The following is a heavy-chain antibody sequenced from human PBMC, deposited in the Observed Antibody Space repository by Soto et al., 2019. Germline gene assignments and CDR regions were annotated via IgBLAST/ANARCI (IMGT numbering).Heavy chain of an antibody. V-gene: IGHV3-7*01. CDR3: ARGEAIGVDP. D-gene: IGHD3-10*01. Sequence: EVQLVESGGGLAQPGGSLRLSCAASGLTFSSYWMPWVRQAPGKGLEWVANIKQDGSEKYYVDSVKGRFTISRDNAKNSLYPQMNTLRVEETAVDYCARGEAIGVDPWGYGTLVTVSS. CDR1: GLTFSSYW. CDR2: IKQDGSEK. J-gene: IGHJ5*02.